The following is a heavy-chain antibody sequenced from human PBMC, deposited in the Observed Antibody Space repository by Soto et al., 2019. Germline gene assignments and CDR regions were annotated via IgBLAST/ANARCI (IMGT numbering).Heavy chain of an antibody. J-gene: IGHJ4*02. CDR2: LTWDGGTT. Sequence: HPGGSLGLSCVVSGFTFDEYSMYWVRQPPGKGLEWISLLTWDGGTTYYADSVKGRFTISRDNGKSSLFLQMNSLRAEDTAVYYCARDTSTTPIDHWGQGTLVTVSS. V-gene: IGHV3-43*01. CDR1: GFTFDEYS. CDR3: ARDTSTTPIDH. D-gene: IGHD5-12*01.